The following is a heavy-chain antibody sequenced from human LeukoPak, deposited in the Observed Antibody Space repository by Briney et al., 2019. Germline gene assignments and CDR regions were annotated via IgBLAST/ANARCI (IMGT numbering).Heavy chain of an antibody. J-gene: IGHJ3*02. CDR3: ATANSGPDI. CDR1: GFTFSTYA. D-gene: IGHD1-1*01. V-gene: IGHV3-23*01. CDR2: ISTTGVGK. Sequence: GGSLRLSCAASGFTFSTYAMSWVRQAPGKGLEWVSAISTTGVGKYYADSVKGRFTISRDNAKNTLYLQMNSLRAEDTAVYYCATANSGPDIWGQGTTVTVSS.